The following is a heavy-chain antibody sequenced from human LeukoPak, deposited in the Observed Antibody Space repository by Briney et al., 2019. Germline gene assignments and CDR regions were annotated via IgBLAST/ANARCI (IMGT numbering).Heavy chain of an antibody. D-gene: IGHD1-26*01. CDR1: GFTFSSYS. V-gene: IGHV3-21*01. CDR2: ISSSSSYI. J-gene: IGHJ4*02. Sequence: GGSLRLSCAASGFTFSSYSMNWVRQAPGKGLGWGSSISSSSSYIYYADSVKGRFTISRDNAKNSLYLQMNSLRAEDTAVYYCARARAGSYLAFDYWGQGTLVTVSS. CDR3: ARARAGSYLAFDY.